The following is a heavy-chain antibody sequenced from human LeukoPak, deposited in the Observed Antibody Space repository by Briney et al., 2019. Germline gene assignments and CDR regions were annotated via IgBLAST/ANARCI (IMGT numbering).Heavy chain of an antibody. D-gene: IGHD5-12*01. CDR1: GGSISSSSYY. J-gene: IGHJ6*03. Sequence: SETLSLTCTVSGGSISSSSYYWGWIRQPPGKGLEWIGSIYYSGSTYYNPSLKSRVTISVDTSKNQFSLKLSSVTAADTAVYYCARDGLGGYEYYYYYMDVWGKGTTVTISS. CDR3: ARDGLGGYEYYYYYMDV. CDR2: IYYSGST. V-gene: IGHV4-39*02.